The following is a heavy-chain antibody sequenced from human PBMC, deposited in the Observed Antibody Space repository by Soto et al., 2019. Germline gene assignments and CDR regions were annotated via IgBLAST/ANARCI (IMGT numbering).Heavy chain of an antibody. CDR1: GFTFSSYW. V-gene: IGHV3-7*01. D-gene: IGHD2-2*01. Sequence: QPGGSLRLSCAASGFTFSSYWMSWVRQAPGKGLEWVANIKQDGSEKYYVDSVKGRFTISRDNAKNSLFLQMNSLRAEDTAVYYCARDLLGYCSSTSCYSGIDIWGQGTMVTVSS. CDR3: ARDLLGYCSSTSCYSGIDI. J-gene: IGHJ3*02. CDR2: IKQDGSEK.